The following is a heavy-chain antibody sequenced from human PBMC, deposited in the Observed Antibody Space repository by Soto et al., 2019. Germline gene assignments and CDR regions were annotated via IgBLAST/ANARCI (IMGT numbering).Heavy chain of an antibody. V-gene: IGHV3-15*01. Sequence: GGSLRLSCAASGFTFSNAWMSWVRQAPGKGLEWVGRIKSKTDGGTTDYAAPVKGRFTISRDDSKNTLYLQMNSLKTEDTAVYYCTTEVVVVPAATPPDYWGQGTLVTVS. J-gene: IGHJ4*02. CDR2: IKSKTDGGTT. CDR1: GFTFSNAW. CDR3: TTEVVVVPAATPPDY. D-gene: IGHD2-2*01.